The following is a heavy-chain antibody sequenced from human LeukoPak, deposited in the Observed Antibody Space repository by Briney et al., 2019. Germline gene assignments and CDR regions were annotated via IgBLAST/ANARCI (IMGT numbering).Heavy chain of an antibody. J-gene: IGHJ3*02. V-gene: IGHV3-9*01. D-gene: IGHD3-9*01. CDR3: AKAMAYYDILTGRGIAFDI. CDR2: ISWNSGSI. Sequence: GGSLRLSCAASGFTVSSNYMSWVRQAPGKGLEWVSGISWNSGSIGYADSMKGRFTISRDNAKNSLYLQMNSLRAEDTALYYCAKAMAYYDILTGRGIAFDIWGQGTMVTVSS. CDR1: GFTVSSNY.